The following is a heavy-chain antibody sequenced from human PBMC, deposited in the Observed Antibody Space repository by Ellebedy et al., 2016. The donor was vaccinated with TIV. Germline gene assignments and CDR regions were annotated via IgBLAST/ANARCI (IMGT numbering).Heavy chain of an antibody. V-gene: IGHV4-59*08. J-gene: IGHJ2*01. D-gene: IGHD3-22*01. CDR2: IYYSGST. CDR3: ARHGWSWYYDSSGYYVWYFDL. CDR1: GGSISSYY. Sequence: MPSETLSLTCTVSGGSISSYYWSRIRQPPGKGLEWIGYIYYSGSTNYNPSLKSRVTISVDTSKNQFSLKLSSVTAADTAVYYCARHGWSWYYDSSGYYVWYFDLWGRGTLVTVSS.